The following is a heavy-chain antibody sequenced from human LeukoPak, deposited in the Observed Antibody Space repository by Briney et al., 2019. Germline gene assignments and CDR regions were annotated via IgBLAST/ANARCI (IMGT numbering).Heavy chain of an antibody. CDR1: GYTISSGYW. CDR3: ARFTPPFRGSPKITYYDFWSGYYTRAYYYYGMDV. J-gene: IGHJ6*02. CDR2: ISHSGST. D-gene: IGHD3-3*01. Sequence: SETLSLTCAVSGYTISSGYWWSWVRQTPGKGLEWIGEISHSGSTNYNPSLKSRVTISIDKSKNQFSLKLSSVTAADTAVYYCARFTPPFRGSPKITYYDFWSGYYTRAYYYYGMDVWGQGTTVTVSS. V-gene: IGHV4-4*02.